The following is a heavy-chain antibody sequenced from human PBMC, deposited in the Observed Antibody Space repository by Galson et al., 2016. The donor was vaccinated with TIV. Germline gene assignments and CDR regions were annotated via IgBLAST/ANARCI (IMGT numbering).Heavy chain of an antibody. D-gene: IGHD2-2*01. V-gene: IGHV1-18*04. CDR1: GSSFLSYG. J-gene: IGHJ6*02. CDR3: ATELYCSSISCYYYYGLDV. CDR2: ISAYNGDI. Sequence: QSGAEVKKPGASVKVSCKASGSSFLSYGMTWVRQAPGRGLEWLGWISAYNGDIKSARKFQGRVTMTTDTSTNTAYMELRSLGSDDTAVYYCATELYCSSISCYYYYGLDVWGHGTTVTVSS.